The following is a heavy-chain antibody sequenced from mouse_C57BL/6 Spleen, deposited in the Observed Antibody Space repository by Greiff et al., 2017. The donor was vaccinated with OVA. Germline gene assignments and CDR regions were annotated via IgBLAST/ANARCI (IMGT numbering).Heavy chain of an antibody. CDR2: IYPRSGNT. CDR3: AREGIHYAMDY. CDR1: GYTFTSYG. J-gene: IGHJ4*01. V-gene: IGHV1-81*01. Sequence: LVESGAELARPGASVKLSCKASGYTFTSYGISWVKQRTGQGLEWIGEIYPRSGNTYYNEKFKGKATLTADKSSSTAYMELRSLTSEDSAVYFCAREGIHYAMDYWGQGTSVTVSS.